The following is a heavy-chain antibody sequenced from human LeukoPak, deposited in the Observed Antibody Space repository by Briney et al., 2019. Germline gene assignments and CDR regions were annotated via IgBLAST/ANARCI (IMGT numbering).Heavy chain of an antibody. D-gene: IGHD1-1*01. CDR1: GFTFSKAW. Sequence: PGGSLRLSCAASGFTFSKAWMSWVRQAPGKGLEWVGRIKSKTDGGTTDYAAPVKGRFTISRDDSENSLYLQMNSLKIEDTAVYYCTTDLETGVNFDYWGQGTLVTVSS. V-gene: IGHV3-15*01. CDR2: IKSKTDGGTT. CDR3: TTDLETGVNFDY. J-gene: IGHJ4*02.